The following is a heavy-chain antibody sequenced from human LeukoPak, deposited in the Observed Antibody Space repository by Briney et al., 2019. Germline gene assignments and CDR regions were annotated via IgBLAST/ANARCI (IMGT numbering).Heavy chain of an antibody. CDR1: GYTFTGYY. CDR3: ANSGSYPGYYYYYYMDV. Sequence: GASVKVSCKASGYTFTGYYMHWVRQAPGQGLEWMGWINPNSGGTNYARKFQGRVTMTRDTSISTAYMELSRLRSDDTAVYYCANSGSYPGYYYYYYMDVWGKGTTVTVSS. V-gene: IGHV1-2*02. CDR2: INPNSGGT. D-gene: IGHD1-26*01. J-gene: IGHJ6*03.